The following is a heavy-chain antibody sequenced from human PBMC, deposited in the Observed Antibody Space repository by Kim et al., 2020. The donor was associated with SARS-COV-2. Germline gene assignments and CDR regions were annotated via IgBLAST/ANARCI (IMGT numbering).Heavy chain of an antibody. CDR1: GGTFSSYA. J-gene: IGHJ6*02. V-gene: IGHV1-69*04. CDR3: ARSYYGSGSYGTGGMDG. Sequence: SVKVSCKASGGTFSSYAISWVRQAPGQGLEWMGRIIPILDIANYAQKFQGRVTITADTSTSTAYMDLSSLRSEDTAGYYCARSYYGSGSYGTGGMDGWG. D-gene: IGHD3-10*01. CDR2: IIPILDIA.